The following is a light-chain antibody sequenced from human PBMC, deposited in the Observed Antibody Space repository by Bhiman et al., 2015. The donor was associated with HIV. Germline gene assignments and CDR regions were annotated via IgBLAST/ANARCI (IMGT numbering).Light chain of an antibody. CDR3: SSYTSSSTYV. CDR1: SNDVGGYNY. Sequence: QSALTQPASGSGSPGQSITISCTGTSNDVGGYNYVSWYQHHPGKAPKLMIYDVSNRPSGVPNRFSGSKSDNTASLTISGLQADDEADYYCSSYTSSSTYVFGTGTKVTVL. J-gene: IGLJ1*01. V-gene: IGLV2-14*03. CDR2: DVS.